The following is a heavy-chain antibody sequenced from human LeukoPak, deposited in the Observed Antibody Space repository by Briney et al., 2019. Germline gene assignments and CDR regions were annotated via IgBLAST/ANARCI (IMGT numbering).Heavy chain of an antibody. CDR3: ARDRRSITGTSWFDP. J-gene: IGHJ5*02. CDR2: ISAYNGNT. Sequence: ASVKVSCKASGHTFTSYGISWVRQAPGQGLEWMGWISAYNGNTNYAQKLQGRVTMTTDTSTSTAYMELRSLRSDDTAVYYCARDRRSITGTSWFDPWGQGTLVTVSS. CDR1: GHTFTSYG. V-gene: IGHV1-18*01. D-gene: IGHD1-7*01.